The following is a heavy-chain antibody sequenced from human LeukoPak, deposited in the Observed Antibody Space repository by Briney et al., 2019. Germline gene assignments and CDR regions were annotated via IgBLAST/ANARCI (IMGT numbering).Heavy chain of an antibody. V-gene: IGHV3-30*18. CDR1: GFTFSSYG. CDR3: AKAGYSGGWFSWFDP. J-gene: IGHJ5*02. D-gene: IGHD6-19*01. CDR2: ISYDGRNK. Sequence: GGSLRLSCAASGFTFSSYGMNWVPQAPGKGLEWVAVISYDGRNKYYADSVKGRFTISRDNSKNTLNLQMNSLRVEDTAVYYCAKAGYSGGWFSWFDPWGQGTLVTVSS.